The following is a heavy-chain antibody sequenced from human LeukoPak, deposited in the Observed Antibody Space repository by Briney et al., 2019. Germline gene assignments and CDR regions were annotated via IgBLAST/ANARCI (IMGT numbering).Heavy chain of an antibody. CDR1: GDSINSLDL. CDR3: AGLVGRYSSGLYYYYFDY. Sequence: SETLSLTCTVSGDSINSLDLWSWVREPPGKGLEWIGEMYLSGTTHSNPSVKSRVTISIDKSKNQFFLNLSSVTAADTAVYYCAGLVGRYSSGLYYYYFDYWGQGTLVTVSS. CDR2: MYLSGTT. J-gene: IGHJ4*02. V-gene: IGHV4-4*02. D-gene: IGHD3-22*01.